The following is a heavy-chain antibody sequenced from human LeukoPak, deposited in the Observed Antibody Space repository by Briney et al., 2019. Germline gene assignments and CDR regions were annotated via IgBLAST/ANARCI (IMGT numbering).Heavy chain of an antibody. CDR1: GFTFSSYS. J-gene: IGHJ4*02. CDR3: ARGGGKGAPFDY. Sequence: GGSLRLSCAASGFTFSSYSMNWVRQAPGKGLEWVSSISSSSSYIYYADSVKGRFTISRDNAKNSLYLQMNSLRAEDTAVYYCARGGGKGAPFDYRGQGTLVTVSS. V-gene: IGHV3-21*01. D-gene: IGHD3-16*01. CDR2: ISSSSSYI.